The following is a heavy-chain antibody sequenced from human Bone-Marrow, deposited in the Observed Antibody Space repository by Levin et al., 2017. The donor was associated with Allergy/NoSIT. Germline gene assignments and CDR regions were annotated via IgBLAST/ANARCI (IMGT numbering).Heavy chain of an antibody. D-gene: IGHD1-26*01. CDR1: GFTFSSYA. CDR3: ARGPWERLTSQGDYFDY. V-gene: IGHV3-33*01. Sequence: QTGGSLRLSCAASGFTFSSYAMYWVRQAPGKGLEWVALIWYGGNNKDYADSVKGRFTISRDNSKNTLYLQMNSLKAEDTALYYCARGPWERLTSQGDYFDYWGQGTLVTVSS. CDR2: IWYGGNNK. J-gene: IGHJ4*02.